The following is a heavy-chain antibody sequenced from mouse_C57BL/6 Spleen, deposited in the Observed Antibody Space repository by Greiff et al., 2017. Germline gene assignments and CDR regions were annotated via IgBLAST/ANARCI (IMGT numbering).Heavy chain of an antibody. V-gene: IGHV5-17*01. J-gene: IGHJ1*03. CDR3: ARGDGGYFDV. CDR2: ISSGSSTI. Sequence: EVKVEESGGGLVKPGGSLKLSCAASGFTFSDYGMHWVRQAPEKGLEWVAYISSGSSTIYYADTVKGRFTISRDNAKNTLFLQMTSLRSEDTAMYYCARGDGGYFDVWGTGTTVTVSS. D-gene: IGHD1-2*01. CDR1: GFTFSDYG.